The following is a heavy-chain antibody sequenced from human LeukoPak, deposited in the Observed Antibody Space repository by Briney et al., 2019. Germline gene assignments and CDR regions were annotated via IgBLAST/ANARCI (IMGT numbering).Heavy chain of an antibody. D-gene: IGHD6-19*01. CDR2: INHSGST. CDR1: GGSFSGYY. V-gene: IGHV4-34*01. J-gene: IGHJ4*02. CDR3: ARAIVAGTSLFDY. Sequence: SETLSLTCAVYGGSFSGYYWSWIRQPPGKGLEWIGEINHSGSTNYNPPLKSRVTISVDTSKNQFSLKLSSVTAADTAVYYCARAIVAGTSLFDYWGRGTLVTVSS.